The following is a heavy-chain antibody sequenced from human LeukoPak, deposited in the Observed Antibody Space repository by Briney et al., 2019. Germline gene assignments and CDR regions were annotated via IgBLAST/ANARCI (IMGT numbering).Heavy chain of an antibody. CDR3: ASYSNSWYYFDY. CDR1: GVSITSYY. D-gene: IGHD6-13*01. CDR2: MYYSGNS. J-gene: IGHJ4*02. V-gene: IGHV4-59*01. Sequence: SETLSLTCTVSGVSITSYYWSWLRQPPGKGLEWIGYMYYSGNSYYNPSLKSRVTISVDTSKNQFSLKLSSMTAADTAVYYCASYSNSWYYFDYWGQGTLVTVSS.